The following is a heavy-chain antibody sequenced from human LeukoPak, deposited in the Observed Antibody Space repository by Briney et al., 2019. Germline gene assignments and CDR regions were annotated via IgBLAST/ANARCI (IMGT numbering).Heavy chain of an antibody. J-gene: IGHJ3*02. Sequence: GGSLRLSCAASGVIFTQYWMSWVRQAPGKGLEWVAVISYDGSNKYYADSVKGRFTISRDNSKNTLYLQMNSLRAEDTAVYYCAREGPIVGATTNAFDIWGQGTMVTVSS. V-gene: IGHV3-30-3*01. CDR1: GVIFTQYW. D-gene: IGHD1-26*01. CDR2: ISYDGSNK. CDR3: AREGPIVGATTNAFDI.